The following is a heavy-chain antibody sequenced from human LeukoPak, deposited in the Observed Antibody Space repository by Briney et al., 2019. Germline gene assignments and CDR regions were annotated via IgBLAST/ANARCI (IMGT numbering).Heavy chain of an antibody. Sequence: PGGPLRVSCEASGFTFNKFAMSWVRQAPGKGPEWVAGIGSSGATTFYADSVKGRCSISRDNSKNTVYLEMNSLRAEDTAIYYCAKVSVGPLSRPTHVALYYGMDVWGQGITVIVSS. CDR1: GFTFNKFA. CDR2: IGSSGATT. D-gene: IGHD2-8*01. V-gene: IGHV3-23*01. CDR3: AKVSVGPLSRPTHVALYYGMDV. J-gene: IGHJ6*02.